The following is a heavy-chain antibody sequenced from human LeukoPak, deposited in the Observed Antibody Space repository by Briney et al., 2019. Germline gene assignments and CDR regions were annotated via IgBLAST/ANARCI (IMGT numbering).Heavy chain of an antibody. V-gene: IGHV4-39*07. CDR3: AKDDAPIVGATFDY. Sequence: SETLSLTCTVSGGSISSYYWGWVRQPPGKGLEWIGNIFYSGSTYYSPSLKSRVTISLDTSRNQFSLKLNSVTAADTAVYYCAKDDAPIVGATFDYWGQGTLVTVSS. J-gene: IGHJ4*02. D-gene: IGHD1-26*01. CDR1: GGSISSYY. CDR2: IFYSGST.